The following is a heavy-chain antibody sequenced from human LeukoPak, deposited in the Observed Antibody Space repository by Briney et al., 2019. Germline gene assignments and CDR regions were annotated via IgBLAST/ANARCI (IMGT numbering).Heavy chain of an antibody. Sequence: PGRSLRLSCAASGFTFSSYGMHWVRQAPGKGLEWVAVISYDGSNKYYADSVKGRFTISRDNSKNTLYLQMNSLRAEGTAVYYCAKDRHPAMYYFDYWGQGTLATVSS. CDR2: ISYDGSNK. CDR3: AKDRHPAMYYFDY. J-gene: IGHJ4*02. CDR1: GFTFSSYG. V-gene: IGHV3-30*18.